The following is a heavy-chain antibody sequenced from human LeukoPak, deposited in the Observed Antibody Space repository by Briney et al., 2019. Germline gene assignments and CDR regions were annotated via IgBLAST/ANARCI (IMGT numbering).Heavy chain of an antibody. CDR3: ATLPKNAFDI. D-gene: IGHD2-15*01. Sequence: SETLSLTCTVSGGSISTSSYYWGWVRQPPGKVLEWIGSIYYSGTTYYNPSLKSRATISVDTSKKQFSLRLSSVTAIDTAVYYCATLPKNAFDIWGQGTLVTVSA. CDR1: GGSISTSSYY. J-gene: IGHJ3*02. CDR2: IYYSGTT. V-gene: IGHV4-39*01.